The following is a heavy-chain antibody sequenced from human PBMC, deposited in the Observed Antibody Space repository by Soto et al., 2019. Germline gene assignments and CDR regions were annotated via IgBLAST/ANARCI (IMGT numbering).Heavy chain of an antibody. V-gene: IGHV1-46*01. J-gene: IGHJ6*02. D-gene: IGHD4-4*01. CDR1: GYTFTSYY. Sequence: ASVKVSCKASGYTFTSYYMHWVRQAPGQGLEWMGIINPSGGSTSYAQKFQGRVTMTRDTSTSTVYMELSSLRSEDTAVYYCARAADYSNYVRLNYYYYYGMDVWGQGTTVTVSS. CDR3: ARAADYSNYVRLNYYYYYGMDV. CDR2: INPSGGST.